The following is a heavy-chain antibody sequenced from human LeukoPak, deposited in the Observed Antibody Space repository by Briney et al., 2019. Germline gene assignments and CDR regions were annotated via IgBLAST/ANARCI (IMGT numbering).Heavy chain of an antibody. J-gene: IGHJ6*03. Sequence: ASVKVSCKASGYTFTGYYMHWVRQAPGQGLEWMGWINPNSGGTNYAQKFQGRVTMTRDTSISTAFMELSRLRSDDTAVYYCARGHGSYYYYMDVWGKGTTVTVSS. D-gene: IGHD3-10*01. V-gene: IGHV1-2*02. CDR2: INPNSGGT. CDR3: ARGHGSYYYYMDV. CDR1: GYTFTGYY.